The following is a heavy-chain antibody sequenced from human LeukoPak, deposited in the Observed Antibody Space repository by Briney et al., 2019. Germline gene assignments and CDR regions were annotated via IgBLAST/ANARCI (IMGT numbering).Heavy chain of an antibody. J-gene: IGHJ1*01. CDR1: GGTFSSYA. V-gene: IGHV1-69*13. D-gene: IGHD3-22*01. CDR2: IIPIFGTA. CDR3: ARDRGHYDSSGYYSGYFQH. Sequence: SVKVSFKASGGTFSSYAISWVRQAPGQGLEWMGGIIPIFGTANYAQKFQGRVTITADESTSTAYMELSSLRSEDTAVYYCARDRGHYDSSGYYSGYFQHWGQGTLVTVSS.